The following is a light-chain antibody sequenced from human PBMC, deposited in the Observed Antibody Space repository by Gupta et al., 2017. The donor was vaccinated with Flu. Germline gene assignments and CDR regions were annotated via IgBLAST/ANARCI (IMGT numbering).Light chain of an antibody. CDR1: QSVASY. CDR3: QHYGTSPT. J-gene: IGKJ2*01. Sequence: EIVLTQSPGTLSLSPGERATLSCRASQSVASYLVWYQQKPGQAPRPLIYGASSRATGIPDRFSGSGSGTDFSLTISRLEPEDSAVYYCQHYGTSPTFGQGTKLEIK. CDR2: GAS. V-gene: IGKV3-20*01.